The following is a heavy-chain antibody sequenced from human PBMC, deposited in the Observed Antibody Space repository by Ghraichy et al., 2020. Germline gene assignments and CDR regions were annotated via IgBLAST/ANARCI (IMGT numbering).Heavy chain of an antibody. CDR2: IKRKTDGGTT. Sequence: GGSLRLSCAASGFIFSNAWMSWVRQAPGKGLEWVGRIKRKTDGGTTDYAAPVKGRFTISRDDSKNTLYLQMNSLKTEDTAVYYCTREERQFDGFWSGPSPKRLNFDYWGQGTLVTVSS. CDR3: TREERQFDGFWSGPSPKRLNFDY. CDR1: GFIFSNAW. D-gene: IGHD3-3*01. V-gene: IGHV3-15*01. J-gene: IGHJ4*02.